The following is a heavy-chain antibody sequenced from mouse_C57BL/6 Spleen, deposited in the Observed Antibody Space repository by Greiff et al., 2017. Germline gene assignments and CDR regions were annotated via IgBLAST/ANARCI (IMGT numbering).Heavy chain of an antibody. CDR3: AREVYYYGSSGYFDY. D-gene: IGHD1-1*01. Sequence: VQLQQPGAELVKPGASVKMSCKASGYTFTSYWITWVKQRPGQGLEWIGDIYPGSGSTNYNEKFKSKATLTVNTSSSTAYMQLSSLTSEDSAVYYCAREVYYYGSSGYFDYWGQGTTLTVSS. V-gene: IGHV1-55*01. CDR1: GYTFTSYW. J-gene: IGHJ2*01. CDR2: IYPGSGST.